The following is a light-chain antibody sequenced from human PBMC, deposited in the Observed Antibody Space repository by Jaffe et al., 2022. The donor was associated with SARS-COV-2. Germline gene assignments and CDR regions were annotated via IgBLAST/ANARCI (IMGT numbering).Light chain of an antibody. CDR2: HAS. Sequence: DIQMTQSPSSLSASVGDRVTITCQASRDISKYLNWYQQKPGKAPKLLMYHASTLRTGVPSRFSGSGSGTDFAFTISSLQPEDVATYFCQQYDNLPLTFGGGTKVEI. CDR1: RDISKY. V-gene: IGKV1-33*01. CDR3: QQYDNLPLT. J-gene: IGKJ4*01.